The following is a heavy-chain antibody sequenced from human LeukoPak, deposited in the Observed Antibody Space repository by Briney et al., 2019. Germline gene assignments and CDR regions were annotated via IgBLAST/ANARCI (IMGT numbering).Heavy chain of an antibody. J-gene: IGHJ4*02. CDR3: ARSQGLLWFGELSFPHYFDY. V-gene: IGHV4-4*02. CDR2: IYHSGST. Sequence: SETLSLTCAVSGGSISSSNWWSWVRQPPGKGLEWIGEIYHSGSTNYNPSLKSRVTISVAKSKNQFSLKLSSVTAADTAVYYCARSQGLLWFGELSFPHYFDYWGQGTLVTVSS. D-gene: IGHD3-10*01. CDR1: GGSISSSNW.